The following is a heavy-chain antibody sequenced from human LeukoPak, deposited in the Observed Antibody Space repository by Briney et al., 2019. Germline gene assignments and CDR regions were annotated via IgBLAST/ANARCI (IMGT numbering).Heavy chain of an antibody. J-gene: IGHJ4*02. Sequence: GGSLRLSCAASGFTFSSYAISWVRQAPGKGLEWVSAISGSGGSTYYADSVKGRFTISRDNSKNTLYLQMSSLRAEDTAVYYCAKDAQRWLQLLIDYWGQGTLVTVSS. D-gene: IGHD5-24*01. CDR2: ISGSGGST. CDR3: AKDAQRWLQLLIDY. V-gene: IGHV3-23*01. CDR1: GFTFSSYA.